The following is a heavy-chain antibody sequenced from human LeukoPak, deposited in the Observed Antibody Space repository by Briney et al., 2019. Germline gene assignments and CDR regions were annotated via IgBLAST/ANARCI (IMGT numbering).Heavy chain of an antibody. D-gene: IGHD3-10*01. CDR1: GYSISDGYH. Sequence: PSETLSLTCTVSGYSISDGYHWGWIRQPPGKGLEWIGSIYHRGSSYYNPPLKSRVIISVDTSKNQFSLKLTSVTAADTAVYYCAARSYYYGSGSYSDYWGHGTLVIVSS. CDR2: IYHRGSS. J-gene: IGHJ4*01. CDR3: AARSYYYGSGSYSDY. V-gene: IGHV4-38-2*02.